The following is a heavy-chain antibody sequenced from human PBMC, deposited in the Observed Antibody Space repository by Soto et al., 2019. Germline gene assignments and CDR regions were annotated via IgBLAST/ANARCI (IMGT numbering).Heavy chain of an antibody. CDR2: IYYSGST. D-gene: IGHD2-2*01. CDR1: GGSISSGGYY. CDR3: ARATYCSSTSCQDGDWFDT. V-gene: IGHV4-31*03. Sequence: QVQLQESGPGLVKPSQTLSLTCTVSGGSISSGGYYWSWIRQHPGKGLEWIGYIYYSGSTYYNPSLKSRVTISVDTSKNQFSLKLSSVTAADTAVYYCARATYCSSTSCQDGDWFDTWGQGTLVTVSS. J-gene: IGHJ5*02.